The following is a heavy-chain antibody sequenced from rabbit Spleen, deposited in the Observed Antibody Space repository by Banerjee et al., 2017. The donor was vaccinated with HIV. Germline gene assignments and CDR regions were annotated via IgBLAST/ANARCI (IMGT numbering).Heavy chain of an antibody. CDR1: GVSFSMSSY. Sequence: QSLEESGGDLVKPGASLTLTCTASGVSFSMSSYMCWVRQAPGKGLEWIACINTATGKAVYASWAKGRFTISRTSSTTVTLQMTSLTAADTATYFCARNYVNVLDPWGPGTLVTVS. D-gene: IGHD1-1*01. CDR2: INTATGKA. J-gene: IGHJ6*02. V-gene: IGHV1S40*01. CDR3: ARNYVNVLDP.